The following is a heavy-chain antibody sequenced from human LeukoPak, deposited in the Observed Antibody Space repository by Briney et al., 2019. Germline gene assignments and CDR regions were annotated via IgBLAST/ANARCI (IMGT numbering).Heavy chain of an antibody. J-gene: IGHJ5*02. CDR2: ISGSGGST. CDR3: AKEVITFLNWFDP. CDR1: GGSINSST. Sequence: ETLSLACTVSGGSINSSTFYWGWIRQPPGKGLEWVSAISGSGGSTYYADSVKGRFTISRDNSKNTLYLQMNSLRAEDTAVYYCAKEVITFLNWFDPWGQGTLVTVSS. V-gene: IGHV3-23*01. D-gene: IGHD3-16*01.